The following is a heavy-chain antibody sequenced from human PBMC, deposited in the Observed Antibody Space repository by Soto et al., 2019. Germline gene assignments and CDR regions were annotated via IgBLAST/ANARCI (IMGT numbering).Heavy chain of an antibody. V-gene: IGHV1-24*01. Sequence: ASVKVSCKVSGYTLTELSMRWVRQAPGKGLEWMGGFDPEDGETIYAQKFQGRVTMTEDTSTDTAYMELSSLRSEDTAVYYCATDSHLVPAANDYYYGMDVWGQGTTVTVSS. CDR1: GYTLTELS. CDR2: FDPEDGET. CDR3: ATDSHLVPAANDYYYGMDV. J-gene: IGHJ6*02. D-gene: IGHD2-2*01.